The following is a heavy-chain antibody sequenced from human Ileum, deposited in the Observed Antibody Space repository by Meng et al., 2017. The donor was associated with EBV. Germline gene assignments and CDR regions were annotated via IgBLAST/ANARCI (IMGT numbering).Heavy chain of an antibody. CDR2: IYWDDDK. CDR1: GFSLSTREVG. V-gene: IGHV2-5*02. Sequence: QITLKESGPTLVKPTXTLTLTCTFSGFSLSTREVGVGRIRQPPGKALEWLAVIYWDDDKRYSPSLKSRLTITKDTYKNQVVLTLTNMDPVDTATYYCALFTRSWFDPWGQGTQVTVSS. J-gene: IGHJ5*02. CDR3: ALFTRSWFDP. D-gene: IGHD2-2*01.